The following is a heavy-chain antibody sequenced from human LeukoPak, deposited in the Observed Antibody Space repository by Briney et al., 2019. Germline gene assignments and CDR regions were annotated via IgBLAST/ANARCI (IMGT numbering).Heavy chain of an antibody. J-gene: IGHJ5*02. CDR3: ASTYMGPNNWFDP. CDR2: INPNSGGT. Sequence: ASVTVSCKASGYTFTDYYMHWVRQAPGQGLEWMGWINPNSGGTNYAQKFQGRVTMTRDTSISTAYMELSRLRSDDTAVYYCASTYMGPNNWFDPWGQGTLVTVSS. D-gene: IGHD1-26*01. V-gene: IGHV1-2*02. CDR1: GYTFTDYY.